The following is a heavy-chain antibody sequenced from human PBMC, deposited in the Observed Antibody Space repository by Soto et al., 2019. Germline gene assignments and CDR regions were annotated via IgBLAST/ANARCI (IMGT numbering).Heavy chain of an antibody. CDR2: ISYDGSNK. D-gene: IGHD2-2*02. J-gene: IGHJ6*02. CDR3: AIDPQPPYQLLYGYYYYYGMDV. Sequence: GGTLRLCCAASGFTFSSYAMHWVRQAPGKGLEWVAVISYDGSNKYYADSVKGRFTISRDNSKNTLYLQMNSLRAEDTAVYYCAIDPQPPYQLLYGYYYYYGMDVWGQGTTVTVSS. V-gene: IGHV3-30-3*01. CDR1: GFTFSSYA.